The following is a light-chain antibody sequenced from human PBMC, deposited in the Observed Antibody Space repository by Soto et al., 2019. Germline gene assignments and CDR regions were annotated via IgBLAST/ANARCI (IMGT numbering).Light chain of an antibody. V-gene: IGKV3D-15*02. CDR1: QSVRSN. CDR3: QQYGDSPLT. Sequence: EIVMTQSPATLSVSPGERATLSCRASQSVRSNLAWYQQKPGQAPRLLIYGASTRATGIPARFSGSGSGTEFTLSISSLQSEDFAVYYCQQYGDSPLTFGGGTKVDIK. CDR2: GAS. J-gene: IGKJ4*01.